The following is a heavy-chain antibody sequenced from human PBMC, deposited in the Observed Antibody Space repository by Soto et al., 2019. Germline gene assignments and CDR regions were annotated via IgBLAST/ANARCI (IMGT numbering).Heavy chain of an antibody. V-gene: IGHV1-69*13. Sequence: SVKVSCTASGGTFSSYAISWVRQAPGQGLEWMGGIIPIFGTANYAQKFQGRVTITADESTSTAYMELSSLRSEDTAVYYCAGGYYDSSGYYPVLRYFDYWGQGTLVTVSS. CDR2: IIPIFGTA. D-gene: IGHD3-22*01. CDR3: AGGYYDSSGYYPVLRYFDY. CDR1: GGTFSSYA. J-gene: IGHJ4*02.